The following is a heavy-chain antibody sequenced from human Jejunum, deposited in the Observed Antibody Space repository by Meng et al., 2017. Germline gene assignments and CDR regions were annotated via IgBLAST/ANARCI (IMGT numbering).Heavy chain of an antibody. Sequence: QLQLQESGSGLVKPSQTLSLTCVVSGGSMSSSYYSWGWIRQPLGKGLEWIGYIFNSGSTHFNPSLKSRVTISMDSSKNQFSLNLTSVTAGDTAVYYCARGAGDRFDFWGRGTLVTVSS. D-gene: IGHD4-17*01. CDR1: GGSMSSSYYS. V-gene: IGHV4-30-2*01. CDR3: ARGAGDRFDF. CDR2: IFNSGST. J-gene: IGHJ4*02.